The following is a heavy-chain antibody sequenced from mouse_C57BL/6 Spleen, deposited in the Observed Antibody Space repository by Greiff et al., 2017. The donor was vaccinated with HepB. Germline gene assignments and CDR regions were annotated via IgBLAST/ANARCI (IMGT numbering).Heavy chain of an antibody. J-gene: IGHJ4*01. V-gene: IGHV1-85*01. CDR3: ARAEYYYGSSDYAMDY. CDR1: GYTFTSYD. D-gene: IGHD1-1*01. CDR2: IYPRDGST. Sequence: QVQLQQPGPELVKPGASVKLSCKASGYTFTSYDINWVKQRPGQGLEWIGWIYPRDGSTKYNEKFKGKATLTVDTSSSTAYMELHSLTSEDSAVYFCARAEYYYGSSDYAMDYWGQGTSVTVSS.